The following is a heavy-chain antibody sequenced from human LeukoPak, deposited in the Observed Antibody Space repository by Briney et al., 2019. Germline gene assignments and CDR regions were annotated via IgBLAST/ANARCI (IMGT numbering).Heavy chain of an antibody. D-gene: IGHD3-22*01. V-gene: IGHV1-8*01. CDR3: ASDYYDSSGYFRKNY. CDR2: MNPNSGNT. Sequence: ASVKVSCKASGYTFTSYDINWVRQATGQGLEWMGWMNPNSGNTGYAQKVQGRVTMTRNTAMSTPYMELSSLRSEDTAVYYCASDYYDSSGYFRKNYWGQGTLVTVSS. CDR1: GYTFTSYD. J-gene: IGHJ4*02.